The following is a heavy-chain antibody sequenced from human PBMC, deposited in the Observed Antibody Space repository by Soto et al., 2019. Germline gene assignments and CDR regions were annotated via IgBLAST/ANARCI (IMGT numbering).Heavy chain of an antibody. CDR1: VGSISSYY. V-gene: IGHV4-59*01. CDR3: ARSYVYYKSDY. Sequence: SETLSLTGTVSVGSISSYYWSWIRQPPGKGLEWIGYIYYSVSTNYNPSLKSRVTISVDTSKNQFSLKLSSVTAADTAVYYCARSYVYYKSDYWAQDTRVTVS. D-gene: IGHD5-18*01. J-gene: IGHJ4*01. CDR2: IYYSVST.